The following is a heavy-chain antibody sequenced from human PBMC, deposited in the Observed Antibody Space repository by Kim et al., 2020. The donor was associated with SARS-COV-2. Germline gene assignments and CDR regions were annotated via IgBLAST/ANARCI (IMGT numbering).Heavy chain of an antibody. D-gene: IGHD6-13*01. CDR2: IIPYYGNA. Sequence: SVKVSCKASGCTFSSYAISWVRQAPGQGLEWMGGIIPYYGNANYAQKFQGRVTITADESTSTAYMELSSLRSEDTAVYYCASAHGYSSSWYNWFDPWGQGTPVTVSS. CDR1: GCTFSSYA. V-gene: IGHV1-69*13. CDR3: ASAHGYSSSWYNWFDP. J-gene: IGHJ5*02.